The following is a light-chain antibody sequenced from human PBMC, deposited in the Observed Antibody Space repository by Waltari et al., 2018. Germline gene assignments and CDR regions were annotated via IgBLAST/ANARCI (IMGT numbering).Light chain of an antibody. Sequence: SYXLTQPASVSVAPGETAKXTCRAXNXXXKXVCWYQQXPGQAPVLVIYDDSDRPSGVPERISGSNSANTATLTFSRVEAGXEAXYYCQXWDSRSEXWXFXGGTKLTVL. CDR3: QXWDSRSEXWX. J-gene: IGLJ3*02. CDR2: DDS. CDR1: NXXXKX. V-gene: IGLV3-21*04.